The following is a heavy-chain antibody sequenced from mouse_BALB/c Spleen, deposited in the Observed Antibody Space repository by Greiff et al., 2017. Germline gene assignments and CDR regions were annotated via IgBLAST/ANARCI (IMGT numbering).Heavy chain of an antibody. CDR2: IYPGDGDT. Sequence: QVQLKESGAELVRPGSSVKISCKASGYAFSSYWMNWVKQRPGQGLEWIGQIYPGDGDTNYNGKFKGKATLTADKSSSTAYMQLSSLTSEDSAVYFCARSLHYYDYFDWYFDVWGAGTTVTVSS. D-gene: IGHD1-2*01. CDR1: GYAFSSYW. J-gene: IGHJ1*01. CDR3: ARSLHYYDYFDWYFDV. V-gene: IGHV1-80*01.